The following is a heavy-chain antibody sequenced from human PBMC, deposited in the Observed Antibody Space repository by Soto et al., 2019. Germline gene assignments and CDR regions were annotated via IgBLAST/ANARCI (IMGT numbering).Heavy chain of an antibody. D-gene: IGHD5-18*01. CDR3: AREWDKATVHRADY. V-gene: IGHV1-2*02. CDR2: INPKSGDT. Sequence: ASVKVSCKASGYTFAGYYIHWVRQAPGQGLEWMGCINPKSGDTDYSQKFQGRVTLTRDTSISTVYMEVSSLTSDDTAVYFCAREWDKATVHRADYWGQGTLVTVSS. CDR1: GYTFAGYY. J-gene: IGHJ4*01.